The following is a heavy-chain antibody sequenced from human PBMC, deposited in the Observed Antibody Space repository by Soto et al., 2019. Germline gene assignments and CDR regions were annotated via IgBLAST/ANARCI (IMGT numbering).Heavy chain of an antibody. V-gene: IGHV3-23*01. CDR1: GFTFTSYA. CDR3: AKRTTGWYFDL. CDR2: ISGSGGST. Sequence: EVQLLESGGGLVQPGGSLRLSCAASGFTFTSYAMNWVRQAPGKGMEWVSVISGSGGSTYYAASVKGRFTISRDNSKNTLYLQMNRLGAEDTAVYYCAKRTTGWYFDLWGRGTLVTVSS. J-gene: IGHJ2*01.